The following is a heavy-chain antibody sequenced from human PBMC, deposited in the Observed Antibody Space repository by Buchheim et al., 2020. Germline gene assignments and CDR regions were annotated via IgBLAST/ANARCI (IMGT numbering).Heavy chain of an antibody. CDR2: IHPDGKT. V-gene: IGHV1-3*01. Sequence: QAHFVQSGAEVKKPGASVKVSCKASGDSLNKYAIHWVRQAPGPGLEWLGWIHPDGKTKYSPRFQDRVILTRHTSALPAYLELGSLRSEDSALYYCAAYNRLTETYGGFHSWGQGTL. CDR3: AAYNRLTETYGGFHS. CDR1: GDSLNKYA. J-gene: IGHJ4*02. D-gene: IGHD3-16*01.